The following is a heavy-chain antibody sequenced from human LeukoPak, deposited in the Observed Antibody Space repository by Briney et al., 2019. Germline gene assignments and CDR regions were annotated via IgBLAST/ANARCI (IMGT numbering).Heavy chain of an antibody. CDR1: GASINGYY. Sequence: SETLSLTCSVSGASINGYYWSWIRQPPGKGLEWIAYVRDNGENNYNPSLKSRVAISVDTANNQISLRLNFVSAADTAVYYCARQPINTAAFDIWGLGAMVTVSS. D-gene: IGHD5-18*01. J-gene: IGHJ3*02. CDR2: VRDNGEN. CDR3: ARQPINTAAFDI. V-gene: IGHV4-59*08.